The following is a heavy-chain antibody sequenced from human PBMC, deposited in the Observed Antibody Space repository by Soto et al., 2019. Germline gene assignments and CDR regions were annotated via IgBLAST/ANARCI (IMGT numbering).Heavy chain of an antibody. CDR2: ISAYNGNT. CDR3: ESRNGWGGTYVPGPLYNGFDP. Sequence: QVQLVQSGAEVKKPGASVKVSCKASGYTFTSYGISWVRQAPGQGLEWMGWISAYNGNTNYAQKLQGRVTMTTDTPPSKPKREGGSLGSDARAWYYWESRNGWGGTYVPGPLYNGFDPGGEEPLVAFPT. V-gene: IGHV1-18*01. J-gene: IGHJ5*02. CDR1: GYTFTSYG. D-gene: IGHD3-16*01.